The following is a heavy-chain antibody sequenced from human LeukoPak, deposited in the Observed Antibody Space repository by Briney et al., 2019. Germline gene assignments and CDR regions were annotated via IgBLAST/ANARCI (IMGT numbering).Heavy chain of an antibody. V-gene: IGHV4-39*07. Sequence: SETVSLTCIVSGGSISSSSHNWGWIRQPPGKGLEWIGSIYYSGSTYYNPSLKNRVTISVDTSKNQFSLKLSSVTAADTAVYYCARGGDYWGQGTLVTVSS. CDR1: GGSISSSSHN. J-gene: IGHJ4*02. CDR3: ARGGDY. CDR2: IYYSGST.